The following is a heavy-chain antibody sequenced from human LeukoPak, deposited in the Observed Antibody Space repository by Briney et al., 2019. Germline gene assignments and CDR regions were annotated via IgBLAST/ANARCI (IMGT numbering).Heavy chain of an antibody. D-gene: IGHD3-3*01. CDR1: GYTFTSYA. CDR3: ARTDFWSREGGFFDP. CDR2: INAGNGNT. Sequence: ASVKVSCKASGYTFTSYAMHWVRQAPGQRLEWMGWINAGNGNTKYSQKFQGRVIITRDTSASTAYMELSSLRSEDTAVYYCARTDFWSREGGFFDPWGQGTLVTVSS. V-gene: IGHV1-3*01. J-gene: IGHJ5*02.